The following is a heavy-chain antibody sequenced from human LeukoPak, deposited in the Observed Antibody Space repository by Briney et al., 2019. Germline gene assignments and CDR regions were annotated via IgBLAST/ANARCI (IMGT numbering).Heavy chain of an antibody. V-gene: IGHV1-18*01. D-gene: IGHD2-2*02. CDR1: GYTFTSYG. Sequence: ASVKVSCKASGYTFTSYGISWVRQAPGQGLEWMGWISAYNGNTNYAQKLQGRVTMTTDTSTSTAYMELRSLRSDDTAVYYCARQVQVMGYCSSTSCYTSYYFDYWGQGTLVTVSS. CDR2: ISAYNGNT. J-gene: IGHJ4*02. CDR3: ARQVQVMGYCSSTSCYTSYYFDY.